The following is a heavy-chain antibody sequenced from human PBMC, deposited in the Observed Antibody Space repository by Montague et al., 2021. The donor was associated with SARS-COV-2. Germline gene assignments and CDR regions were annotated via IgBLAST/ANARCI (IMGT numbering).Heavy chain of an antibody. J-gene: IGHJ4*02. CDR2: IYSNDEK. CDR3: AHLIRYYDIFTGIPFDY. V-gene: IGHV2-5*01. Sequence: PALVKPTQTLTLTCTFSGFSLSTPNVGVGWIRQPPGKALEWVAVIYSNDEKRYSPSLRNRLTITKDTAKNQVVLSLTYVGPVDTATYYCAHLIRYYDIFTGIPFDYWGQGSQVTVSP. CDR1: GFSLSTPNVG. D-gene: IGHD3-9*01.